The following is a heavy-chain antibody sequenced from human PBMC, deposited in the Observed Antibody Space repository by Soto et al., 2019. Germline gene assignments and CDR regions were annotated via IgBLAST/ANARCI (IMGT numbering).Heavy chain of an antibody. CDR1: GFSLSTSGVG. J-gene: IGHJ4*02. V-gene: IGHV2-5*02. D-gene: IGHD3-22*01. CDR3: AHRGDSSGYSPGFDY. CDR2: IYWDDDK. Sequence: QITLKESGPPLVKPTQTLTLTCTFSGFSLSTSGVGVGWIRQPPGKALEWLALIYWDDDKRYSPSLKSRLTITKDTSKNQVVLTMTNLDPGDTATYFCAHRGDSSGYSPGFDYWGQGTLVTVSS.